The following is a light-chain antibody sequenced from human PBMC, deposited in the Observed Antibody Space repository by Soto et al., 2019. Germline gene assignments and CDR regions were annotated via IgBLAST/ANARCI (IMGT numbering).Light chain of an antibody. CDR3: AAWDDTLNGPA. J-gene: IGLJ2*01. CDR2: TNN. V-gene: IGLV1-44*01. CDR1: SSNIGSYA. Sequence: QSALTQPPSASGTPGQRVTISCSGSSSNIGSYAVNWYQQLPGTAPKLLIYTNNQRPSGVPDRFSGSKSGTSASLAVSRLQSEDEADYYCAAWDDTLNGPAFGGGTKLTVL.